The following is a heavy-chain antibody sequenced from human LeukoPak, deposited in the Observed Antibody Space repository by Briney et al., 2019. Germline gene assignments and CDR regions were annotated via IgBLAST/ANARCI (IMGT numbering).Heavy chain of an antibody. D-gene: IGHD2-8*01. CDR1: GGSFSGYY. J-gene: IGHJ6*02. V-gene: IGHV4-34*01. CDR2: INHSGST. Sequence: PSETLSLTCAVYGGSFSGYYWSWIRQPPGKGLEWIGEINHSGSTNYNPSLKSRVTISVDTSKNQFSLKLSSVTAADTAVYYCASENGYHYYGMDVWGQGTTVTVSS. CDR3: ASENGYHYYGMDV.